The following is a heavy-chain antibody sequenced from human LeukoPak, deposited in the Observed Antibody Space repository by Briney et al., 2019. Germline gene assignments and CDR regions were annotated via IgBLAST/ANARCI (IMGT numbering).Heavy chain of an antibody. D-gene: IGHD6-19*01. CDR2: ISSSGSTI. CDR1: GFTFSDYY. CDR3: AREGGQWLVSDY. Sequence: PGGSLRLSCAASGFTFSDYYMSWIRQAPGKGLEWVSYISSSGSTIYYADSVKGRFTISRDNSKNTLYPQMNSLRVEDTAVYYCAREGGQWLVSDYWGQGTPVTVSS. V-gene: IGHV3-11*04. J-gene: IGHJ4*02.